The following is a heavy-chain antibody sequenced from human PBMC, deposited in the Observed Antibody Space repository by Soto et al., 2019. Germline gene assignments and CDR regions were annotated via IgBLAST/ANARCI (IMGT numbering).Heavy chain of an antibody. CDR2: ISAYNGNT. D-gene: IGHD3-10*01. CDR1: GYTFTSYG. J-gene: IGHJ6*02. V-gene: IGHV1-18*01. CDR3: ARRPSGQPNNYYYYHRMDV. Sequence: ASVKVSCKASGYTFTSYGISWVRQAPGQGLEWMGWISAYNGNTNYAQKLQGRVTMTTDTSTSTAYMELRSLRSDDTAVYYCARRPSGQPNNYYYYHRMDVWGQGTTVTVSS.